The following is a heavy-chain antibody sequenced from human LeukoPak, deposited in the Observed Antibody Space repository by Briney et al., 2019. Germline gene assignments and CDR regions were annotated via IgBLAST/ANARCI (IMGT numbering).Heavy chain of an antibody. Sequence: GGSLRLSCAASGFTFSSYAMSWVRQAPGKGLEWVSAISGSGGSTYYADSVKGRFTISRDNAKNSLYLQMNSLRAEDTAVYYCARGSHHMVRGVNLFDYWGQGTLVTVSS. CDR3: ARGSHHMVRGVNLFDY. CDR2: ISGSGGST. V-gene: IGHV3-23*01. D-gene: IGHD3-10*01. J-gene: IGHJ4*02. CDR1: GFTFSSYA.